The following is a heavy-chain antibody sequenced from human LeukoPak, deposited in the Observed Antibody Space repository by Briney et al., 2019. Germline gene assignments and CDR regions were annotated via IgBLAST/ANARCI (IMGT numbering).Heavy chain of an antibody. CDR2: IVVDSDNA. V-gene: IGHV1-58*01. CDR3: AAPYTSSWFDL. CDR1: GFTFTSRSA. J-gene: IGHJ5*02. D-gene: IGHD6-13*01. Sequence: ASVKVFCKASGFTFTSRSAVQWVRQARGQRLEWIGWIVVDSDNANYAENFQERVTITRDMSASTSYMELSSLRSEDTAVYFCAAPYTSSWFDLWGQGTLVTVSS.